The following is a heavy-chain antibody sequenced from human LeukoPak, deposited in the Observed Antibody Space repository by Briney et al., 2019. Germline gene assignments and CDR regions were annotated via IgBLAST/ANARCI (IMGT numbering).Heavy chain of an antibody. CDR1: GGSISSGSYY. D-gene: IGHD3-3*02. V-gene: IGHV4-61*01. J-gene: IGHJ3*01. CDR2: THHSGKT. CDR3: AKWEEALRAFDV. Sequence: SQTLSLTCTVSGGSISSGSYYWNWVRQPPGKSLEWIGYTHHSGKTYYNPSLKSRVSTSVDTSKNQFSLKLSFVTAADTAIYYCAKWEEALRAFDVWGQGTMVTVSS.